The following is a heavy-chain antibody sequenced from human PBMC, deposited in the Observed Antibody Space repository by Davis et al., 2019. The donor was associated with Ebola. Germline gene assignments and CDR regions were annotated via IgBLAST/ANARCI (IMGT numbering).Heavy chain of an antibody. CDR3: ATTNYDVLTGIPAYYMDV. CDR2: INAGNGNT. Sequence: ASVKVSCKASGNTFTRRAMHWVRQAPGQGLEWMGWINAGNGNTKYSQKFQGRVTFTRDTSASTGYMDLTSLRSEETAVYYCATTNYDVLTGIPAYYMDVWGKGTTVTVSS. CDR1: GNTFTRRA. D-gene: IGHD3-9*01. J-gene: IGHJ6*03. V-gene: IGHV1-3*01.